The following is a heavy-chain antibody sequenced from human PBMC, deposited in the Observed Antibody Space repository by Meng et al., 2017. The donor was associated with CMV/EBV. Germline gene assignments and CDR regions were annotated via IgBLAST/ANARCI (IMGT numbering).Heavy chain of an antibody. D-gene: IGHD2-2*02. V-gene: IGHV3-11*01. CDR1: GFTFSAYY. CDR2: ISSSGSTI. CDR3: ARVGGYCSSTSFYTTTRIGPDY. Sequence: GGSLRLSCAASGFTFSAYYMSWIRQAPGKGLEWVSYISSSGSTIYYADSVKGRFTISRDNAKNSLYLQMNSLRAEDTAVYYCARVGGYCSSTSFYTTTRIGPDYWGQGTLVTVSS. J-gene: IGHJ4*02.